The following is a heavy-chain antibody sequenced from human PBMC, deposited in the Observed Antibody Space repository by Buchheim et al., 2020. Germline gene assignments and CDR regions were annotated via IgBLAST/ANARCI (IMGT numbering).Heavy chain of an antibody. CDR1: GFTVSSNY. J-gene: IGHJ6*02. CDR2: IYSGGST. Sequence: EVQLVESGGGLVQPGGSLRLSCAASGFTVSSNYMSWVRQAPGKGLEWVSVIYSGGSTYYADSVKGRFTISRDNSQNTLYLQINSLRAEDTAVYYCARVPSLWMPYYYYGMDVWGQGTT. D-gene: IGHD3-10*01. V-gene: IGHV3-66*01. CDR3: ARVPSLWMPYYYYGMDV.